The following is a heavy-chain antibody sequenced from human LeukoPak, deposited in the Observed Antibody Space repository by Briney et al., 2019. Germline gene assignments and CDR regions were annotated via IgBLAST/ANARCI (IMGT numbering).Heavy chain of an antibody. CDR3: ARRESIVVVPAASTGGYFDY. D-gene: IGHD2-2*01. CDR1: GFTVSSNY. Sequence: GGSLRLSCAASGFTVSSNYMSWVRQAPGKGLEWVSVIYSGGSTYYADSVKGRFTISRDNAKNSLYLQMNSLRAEDTAVYYCARRESIVVVPAASTGGYFDYWGQGTLVTVSS. V-gene: IGHV3-66*01. CDR2: IYSGGST. J-gene: IGHJ4*02.